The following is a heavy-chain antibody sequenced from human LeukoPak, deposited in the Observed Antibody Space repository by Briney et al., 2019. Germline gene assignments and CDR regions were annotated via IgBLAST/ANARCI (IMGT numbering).Heavy chain of an antibody. J-gene: IGHJ4*02. CDR2: ISGSGGST. CDR1: GFIFSSYW. D-gene: IGHD3-22*01. Sequence: GGSLRLACAASGFIFSSYWMSWVRQAPGKGLEWVSAISGSGGSTYYADSVKGRFTISRDNSKNTLYLQMNSLRAEDTAVYYCAKDGSPYDSSEYYFDYWGQGTLVTVSS. V-gene: IGHV3-23*01. CDR3: AKDGSPYDSSEYYFDY.